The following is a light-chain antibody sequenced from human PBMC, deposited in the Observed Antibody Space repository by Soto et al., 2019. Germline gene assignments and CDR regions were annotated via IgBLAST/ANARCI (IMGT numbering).Light chain of an antibody. V-gene: IGLV2-8*01. CDR2: NVS. J-gene: IGLJ7*01. Sequence: QSVLTQPPSASGSPGQSVTISCTGTGSDVCAYNYVSWYQQHPGKAPKVLIYNVSQRPSGVPDRFSGSKSGNTASLTVSGLQAEDEAEYYCSSSAGSSLHVVFGGGTPLTVL. CDR3: SSSAGSSLHVV. CDR1: GSDVCAYNY.